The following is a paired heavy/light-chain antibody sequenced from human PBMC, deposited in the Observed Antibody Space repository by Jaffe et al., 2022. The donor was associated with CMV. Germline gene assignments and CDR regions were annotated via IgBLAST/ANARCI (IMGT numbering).Light chain of an antibody. CDR1: SLRTFF. CDR2: GKN. CDR3: NSRDSSGNHWV. V-gene: IGLV3-19*01. J-gene: IGLJ3*02. Sequence: SSELTQDPPVSVALGQTVKITCQGDSLRTFFASWYQQRPGQAPLLVMYGKNDRPSGIPDRFSGSSSGNTASLTITGAQAEDEADYYCNSRDSSGNHWVFGGGTKLTVL.
Heavy chain of an antibody. CDR1: GDSISSTYYF. Sequence: QLQLQESGPGLVKPAETLSLICTVSGDSISSTYYFWGWIRQPPGKGLEWIGSVYYSGNTYYNPSLESRVTISVDTSKNQFSLNLNFVTAADTALYYCARHVRTGTYFFDKWGQGALVTVSS. D-gene: IGHD3-9*01. V-gene: IGHV4-39*01. CDR2: VYYSGNT. CDR3: ARHVRTGTYFFDK. J-gene: IGHJ4*02.